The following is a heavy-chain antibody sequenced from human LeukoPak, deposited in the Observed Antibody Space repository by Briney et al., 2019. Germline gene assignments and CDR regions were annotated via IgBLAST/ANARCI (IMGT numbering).Heavy chain of an antibody. V-gene: IGHV3-33*08. D-gene: IGHD6-19*01. CDR1: GFTVSSNY. CDR3: ARDLGYASGHPFDY. J-gene: IGHJ4*02. CDR2: IWYDGSNK. Sequence: GGSLRLSCAASGFTVSSNYMSWVRQAPGKGLEWVALIWYDGSNKYYADSVKGRFTISRDNAENTLYLQMNSLRAEDTAVYYCARDLGYASGHPFDYWGQGTLVTVSS.